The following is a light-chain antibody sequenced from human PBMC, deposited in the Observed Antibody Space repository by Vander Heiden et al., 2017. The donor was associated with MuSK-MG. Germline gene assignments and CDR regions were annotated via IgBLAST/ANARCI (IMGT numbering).Light chain of an antibody. Sequence: DIQMTQSPSSLSASVGDRVTITCRASQSISSYINWYQQKPGKAPKLLIYATSSLQSGVPSRFSGSGSGTDSTLTIGSLQPEDFATYYCQQSDSIPRTFGQGTKVDIK. CDR2: ATS. V-gene: IGKV1-39*01. CDR3: QQSDSIPRT. J-gene: IGKJ1*01. CDR1: QSISSY.